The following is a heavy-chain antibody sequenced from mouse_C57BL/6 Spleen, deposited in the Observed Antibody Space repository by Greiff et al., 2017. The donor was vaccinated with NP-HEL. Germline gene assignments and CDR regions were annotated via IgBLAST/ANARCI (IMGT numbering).Heavy chain of an antibody. V-gene: IGHV3-6*01. CDR2: ISYDGSN. CDR1: GYSITSGYY. Sequence: EVQLQESGPGLVKPSQSLSLTCSVTGYSITSGYYWNWIRQFPGNKLEWMGYISYDGSNNYNPYLKNRISITRDTSKNQFFLKLNSVTTEDTATYYGARWLLPSLAYWGQGTLVTVSA. D-gene: IGHD2-3*01. CDR3: ARWLLPSLAY. J-gene: IGHJ3*01.